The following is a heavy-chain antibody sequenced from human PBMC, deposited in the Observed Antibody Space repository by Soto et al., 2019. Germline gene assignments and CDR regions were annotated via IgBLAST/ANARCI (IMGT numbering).Heavy chain of an antibody. CDR2: ISYDGSNK. Sequence: QVQLVESGGGVVQPGRSLRLSCAASGFTFSSYGMHWVRQAPGKGLEWVAVISYDGSNKYYADSVKGRFTISRDNSKNTLYLQMNSLRAEDTAVYYCAKKVVVVAAPLSYWYFDLWGRGTLVTVSS. J-gene: IGHJ2*01. CDR3: AKKVVVVAAPLSYWYFDL. CDR1: GFTFSSYG. V-gene: IGHV3-30*18. D-gene: IGHD2-15*01.